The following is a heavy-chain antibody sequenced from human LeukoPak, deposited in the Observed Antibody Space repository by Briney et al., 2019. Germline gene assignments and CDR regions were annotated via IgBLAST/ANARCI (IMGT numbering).Heavy chain of an antibody. CDR1: GFTFSSYW. J-gene: IGHJ4*02. Sequence: GGSLRLSWAASGFTFSSYWMHWVRQAPGKGLVWVSRINSDGSSTSYADSVKGRFTISRDNAKNTLYLQMNSLRAEDTAVYYCARGRSNGKLYYFDYWGQGTLVTVSS. D-gene: IGHD1-14*01. CDR3: ARGRSNGKLYYFDY. V-gene: IGHV3-74*01. CDR2: INSDGSST.